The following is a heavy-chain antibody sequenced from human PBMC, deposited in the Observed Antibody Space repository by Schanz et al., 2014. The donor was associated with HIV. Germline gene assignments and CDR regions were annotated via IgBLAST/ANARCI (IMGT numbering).Heavy chain of an antibody. V-gene: IGHV1-2*02. J-gene: IGHJ4*02. D-gene: IGHD1-1*01. CDR2: IKPNSGDT. Sequence: QVQLVQSGAEMKKPGASVRVSCKASGYIFIDYYIHWVRQAPGQGPEWMGYIKPNSGDTFYAQKFRGRVTMTRDTSMSTASVELTRLRSDDTAVYFCTINQYQLLPFDYWGQGTLVSVSS. CDR1: GYIFIDYY. CDR3: TINQYQLLPFDY.